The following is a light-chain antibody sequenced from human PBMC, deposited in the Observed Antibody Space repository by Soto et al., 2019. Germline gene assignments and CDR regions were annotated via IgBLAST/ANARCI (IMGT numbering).Light chain of an antibody. CDR3: QQYDTSPWT. CDR2: GAS. J-gene: IGKJ1*01. V-gene: IGKV3-20*01. CDR1: QSVSSNY. Sequence: EVVLTQSPGTLSLSAGERANLSCRASQSVSSNYLAWYQQKPGQSPRLLIYGASNRASGISDRFSGSGSGTDFTLSIYRLEPEDFAVYYCQQYDTSPWTFGQGTKVEI.